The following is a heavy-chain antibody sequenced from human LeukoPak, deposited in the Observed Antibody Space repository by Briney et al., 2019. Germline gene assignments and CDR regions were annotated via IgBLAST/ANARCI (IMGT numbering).Heavy chain of an antibody. CDR2: TYYSRNT. J-gene: IGHJ4*02. D-gene: IGHD5-24*01. V-gene: IGHV4-39*01. CDR1: GGSISSSGNF. CDR3: ARHEEEDGYNTKTFDY. Sequence: SETLSLTCTVSGGSISSSGNFWGWVRQPPGRGLEWIASTYYSRNTYYNPSLKSRVTISVDTSKNQFSLKLSSVTAADTAVYYCARHEEEDGYNTKTFDYWGQGTLVTVSS.